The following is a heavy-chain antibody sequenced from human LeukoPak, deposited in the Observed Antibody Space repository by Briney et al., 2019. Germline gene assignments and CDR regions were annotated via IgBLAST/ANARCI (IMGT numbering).Heavy chain of an antibody. Sequence: GGSLRLSCAASGFSVSVSYMTWVRQAPGKGLDWVAVVYRGGRTYYADSVKGRFTISRDNAKNSMYLQMNSLRDEDTAVYYCARKTCLDYWGQGTLVSVSS. CDR1: GFSVSVSY. V-gene: IGHV3-66*01. CDR2: VYRGGRT. J-gene: IGHJ4*02. CDR3: ARKTCLDY.